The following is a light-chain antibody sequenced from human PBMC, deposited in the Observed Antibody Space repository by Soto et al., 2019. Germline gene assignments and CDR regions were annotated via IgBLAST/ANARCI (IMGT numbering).Light chain of an antibody. Sequence: EIVLTQSPATLSLSPGERATLSCRASQSVSSYLAWYQQKPGQAPRLLIYDASNRATGIPARFSGSGSRTDFTLTISSLEHEDFAVYYCQQRSNWPPYTLGQLTKLEIK. V-gene: IGKV3-11*01. CDR3: QQRSNWPPYT. J-gene: IGKJ2*01. CDR1: QSVSSY. CDR2: DAS.